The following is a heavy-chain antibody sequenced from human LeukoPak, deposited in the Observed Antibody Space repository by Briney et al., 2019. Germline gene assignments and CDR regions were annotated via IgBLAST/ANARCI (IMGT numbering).Heavy chain of an antibody. D-gene: IGHD1-7*01. CDR2: IYYSGST. CDR1: GGSISSYY. V-gene: IGHV4-59*01. CDR3: ARDNWNYGSSMDV. Sequence: SETLSLTCTVSGGSISSYYWSWIRQPPGKGLEWIGYIYYSGSTNYNPSLKSRVTISVDTSKNQFSLKLNSVTAADTAVYHCARDNWNYGSSMDVWGQGTTVTVSS. J-gene: IGHJ6*02.